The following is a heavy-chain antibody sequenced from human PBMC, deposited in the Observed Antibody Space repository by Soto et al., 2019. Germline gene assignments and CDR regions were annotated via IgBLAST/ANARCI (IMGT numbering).Heavy chain of an antibody. CDR2: IKSKTDGGTT. D-gene: IGHD6-19*01. J-gene: IGHJ6*02. V-gene: IGHV3-15*07. CDR1: GFTFSNAW. Sequence: GGSLRLSCAASGFTFSNAWMNWVRQAPGKGLEWVGRIKSKTDGGTTDYAAPVKGRFIISRDDSKNTLYLQMNSVKTEDRAVYYCTTDPYFHAVARYYGMDVWGQGTTVTVSS. CDR3: TTDPYFHAVARYYGMDV.